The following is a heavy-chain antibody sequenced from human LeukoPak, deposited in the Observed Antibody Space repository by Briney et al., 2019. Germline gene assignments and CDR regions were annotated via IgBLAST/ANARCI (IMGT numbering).Heavy chain of an antibody. J-gene: IGHJ6*02. CDR1: GFTFNAYT. V-gene: IGHV3-21*01. CDR2: ISSGSSYI. D-gene: IGHD5-12*01. CDR3: ARDSGFDWQSESYHYDYGMDV. Sequence: KSGGSLRLSCAASGFTFNAYTINWVRQAPGKGLEWVSSISSGSSYIYYADSVKGRFTISRDNAKNSLYLQMNSLRAEDTAVYYCARDSGFDWQSESYHYDYGMDVWGQGTTVTVSS.